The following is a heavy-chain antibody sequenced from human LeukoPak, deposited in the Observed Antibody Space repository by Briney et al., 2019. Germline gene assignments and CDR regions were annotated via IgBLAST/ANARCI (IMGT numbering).Heavy chain of an antibody. Sequence: SETLSLTCTVSGGSISSSSYYWGWIRQPPGKGLEWIGYISYSGSTNYNPSLKSRLTISADSSKNQFSLKVSSVTAAGTAVYYCARRRELLRSNWYFDLWGRGTLVTVSS. CDR3: ARRRELLRSNWYFDL. V-gene: IGHV4-61*05. D-gene: IGHD1-26*01. J-gene: IGHJ2*01. CDR1: GGSISSSSYY. CDR2: ISYSGST.